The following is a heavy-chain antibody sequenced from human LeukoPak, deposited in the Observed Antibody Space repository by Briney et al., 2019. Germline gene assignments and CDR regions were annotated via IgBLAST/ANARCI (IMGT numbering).Heavy chain of an antibody. CDR1: GGTFSSYA. J-gene: IGHJ4*02. CDR2: IIPIFGTA. CDR3: ARDSDCSGGSCYSGFDY. Sequence: SVKVSCKASGGTFSSYAISWVRQAPGQGLEWVGGIIPIFGTANYAQKFQGRVTITTDESTSTPYIELSSLRSEDTAVYYCARDSDCSGGSCYSGFDYWGQGTLVTVSS. V-gene: IGHV1-69*05. D-gene: IGHD2-15*01.